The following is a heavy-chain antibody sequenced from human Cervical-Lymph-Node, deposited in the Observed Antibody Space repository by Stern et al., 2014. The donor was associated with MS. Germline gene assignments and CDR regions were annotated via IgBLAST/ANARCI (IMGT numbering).Heavy chain of an antibody. CDR1: GFSLVTSGVR. V-gene: IGHV2-70*04. D-gene: IGHD3-3*01. J-gene: IGHJ4*02. CDR2: IDWNDKI. CDR3: ARMMGSGYRHYFDY. Sequence: QVTLRESGPALVKPTQTLTLTCTFSGFSLVTSGVRVSWIRQPPGKALEWLARIDWNDKIFYNTSLMTRLTISKDTSKNQVVLTMTNVDPVDTATYYCARMMGSGYRHYFDYWGQGTPVTVS.